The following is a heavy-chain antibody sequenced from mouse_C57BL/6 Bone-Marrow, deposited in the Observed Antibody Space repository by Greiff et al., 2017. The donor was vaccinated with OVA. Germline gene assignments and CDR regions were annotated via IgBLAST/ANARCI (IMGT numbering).Heavy chain of an antibody. CDR2: ISSGSSTI. J-gene: IGHJ4*01. CDR1: GFTFSDSY. V-gene: IGHV5-17*01. CDR3: ARIEDYAMGD. Sequence: EVQLVESGGGLVQPGGSLKLSCAASGFTFSDSYMYWVRQTPEKGLEWVAYISSGSSTIYYADTVKGRFTISRDNAKNTLFMQMTSLGSEDTAMFYCARIEDYAMGDWGQGISVSVSS.